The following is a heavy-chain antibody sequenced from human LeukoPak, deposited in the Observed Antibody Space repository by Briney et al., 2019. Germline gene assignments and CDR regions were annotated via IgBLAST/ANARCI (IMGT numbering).Heavy chain of an antibody. CDR2: INHSGST. CDR1: GGSISSGGYY. CDR3: ARVDYDFWSGRQYYFDY. Sequence: SETLSLTCAVSGGSISSGGYYWSWIRQPPGKGLEWIGEINHSGSTNYNPSLKSRVTISVDTSKNQFSLKLSSVTAADTAVYYCARVDYDFWSGRQYYFDYWGQGTLVTVSS. V-gene: IGHV4-39*07. D-gene: IGHD3-3*01. J-gene: IGHJ4*02.